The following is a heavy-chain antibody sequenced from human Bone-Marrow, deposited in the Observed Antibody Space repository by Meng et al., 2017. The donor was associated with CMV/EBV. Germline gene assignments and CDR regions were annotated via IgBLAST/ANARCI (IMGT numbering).Heavy chain of an antibody. Sequence: GSLRLSCAASGFTFSSYSMNWVRQAPGKGLEWVGSVSYSGSTYYSPSLKSRVTVSVDTSKNQFSLKLSSVTAADTAVYYCARQLSGSQDYWGQGTLVTVSS. CDR3: ARQLSGSQDY. CDR2: VSYSGST. CDR1: GFTFSSYSMN. D-gene: IGHD1-26*01. V-gene: IGHV4-59*05. J-gene: IGHJ4*02.